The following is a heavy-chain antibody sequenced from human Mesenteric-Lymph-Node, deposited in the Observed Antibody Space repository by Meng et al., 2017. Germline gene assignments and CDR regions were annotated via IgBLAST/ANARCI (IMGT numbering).Heavy chain of an antibody. Sequence: ASVKVSCKASGYTFTTFGISRVRQAPGQGLEWMGWISPYTGDTKYAQRLQGRVTMTTDTSTSTAYMELRSLRSDDTAVYYCARDGHGYISSWGCDYWGQGTLVTVSS. CDR1: GYTFTTFG. D-gene: IGHD6-13*01. J-gene: IGHJ4*02. CDR2: ISPYTGDT. V-gene: IGHV1-18*01. CDR3: ARDGHGYISSWGCDY.